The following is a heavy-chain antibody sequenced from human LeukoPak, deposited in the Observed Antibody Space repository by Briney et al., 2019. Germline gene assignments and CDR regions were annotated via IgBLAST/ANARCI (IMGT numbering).Heavy chain of an antibody. CDR2: IIPIFGTA. D-gene: IGHD3-10*01. CDR1: AGTFSSYA. J-gene: IGHJ5*02. CDR3: ANGSLLWFGELSSPFDP. V-gene: IGHV1-69*06. Sequence: GASVKVSCKASAGTFSSYAISWVRQAPGQGLEWMGGIIPIFGTANYAQKFQGRVTITADKSTSTAYMELSSLRSEDTAVYYCANGSLLWFGELSSPFDPWGQGTLVTVSS.